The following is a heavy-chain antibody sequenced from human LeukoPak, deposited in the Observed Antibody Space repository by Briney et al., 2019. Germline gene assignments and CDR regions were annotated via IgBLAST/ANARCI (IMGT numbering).Heavy chain of an antibody. J-gene: IGHJ3*02. D-gene: IGHD2-2*03. Sequence: KASETLSLTCTVSGGSISSYYWSWIRQPPGKGLEWIGYIYCSGSTNYNPSLKSRVTISVDTSKNQFSLKLSSVTAADTAVYYCAGYCSSTSCYSDAFDIWGQGTMVTVSS. CDR1: GGSISSYY. V-gene: IGHV4-59*01. CDR2: IYCSGST. CDR3: AGYCSSTSCYSDAFDI.